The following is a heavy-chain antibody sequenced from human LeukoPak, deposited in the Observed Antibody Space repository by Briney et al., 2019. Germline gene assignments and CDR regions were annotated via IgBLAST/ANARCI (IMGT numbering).Heavy chain of an antibody. J-gene: IGHJ3*02. D-gene: IGHD5-24*01. CDR2: VYSTGSA. V-gene: IGHV4-61*02. CDR1: SGSINSDGYY. Sequence: SETLSLTCTVSSGSINSDGYYWSWIRQPAGKGLEWIGRVYSTGSANYSPSLESRVNISIYTSKNQFFLRVGSVTAADTAVYYCARVYRRDGYNYDGFDIWGQGTMVTVS. CDR3: ARVYRRDGYNYDGFDI.